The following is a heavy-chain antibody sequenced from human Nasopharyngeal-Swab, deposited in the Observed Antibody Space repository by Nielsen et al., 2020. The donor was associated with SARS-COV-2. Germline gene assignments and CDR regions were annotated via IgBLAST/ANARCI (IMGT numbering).Heavy chain of an antibody. V-gene: IGHV3-7*04. Sequence: GASLKISCAASGFTFSSYWMSWVRQAPGKGLEWVANIKQDGSEKYYVDSVKGRFTISRDNAKNSLYLQMNSLRAEDTAVYYCARGLRGSYWVYWGQGTLVTVSS. CDR1: GFTFSSYW. J-gene: IGHJ4*02. D-gene: IGHD1-26*01. CDR2: IKQDGSEK. CDR3: ARGLRGSYWVY.